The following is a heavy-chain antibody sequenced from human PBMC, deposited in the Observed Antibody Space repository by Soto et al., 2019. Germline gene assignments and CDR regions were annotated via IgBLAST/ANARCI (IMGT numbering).Heavy chain of an antibody. Sequence: EVQLLESGGGLVQPGGSLTLSCAASGFTFSSYGMSWVRQAPGKGLEWVSGISGSGGSTYYADSVKGRFSISRDNSKNTLFLQMNSLRAEDPALYYCAKARYYDSTGYLYYFDFWGQGTLVTVSS. CDR2: ISGSGGST. J-gene: IGHJ4*02. CDR1: GFTFSSYG. D-gene: IGHD3-22*01. CDR3: AKARYYDSTGYLYYFDF. V-gene: IGHV3-23*01.